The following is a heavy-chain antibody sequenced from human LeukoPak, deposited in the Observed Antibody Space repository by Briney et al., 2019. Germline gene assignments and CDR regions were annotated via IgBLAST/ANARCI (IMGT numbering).Heavy chain of an antibody. CDR1: GFTFSTYG. CDR2: ISGRGGST. Sequence: GGSLRLSCAAAGFTFSTYGMGWVSQAAGKGLEWISAISGRGGSTYYADSVKGRFTISRDNSKNTLYLQMNSLRVEDTAVYYCARKYCGDDCYPYYFDYWGQGTLVTVSS. D-gene: IGHD2-21*02. J-gene: IGHJ4*02. V-gene: IGHV3-23*01. CDR3: ARKYCGDDCYPYYFDY.